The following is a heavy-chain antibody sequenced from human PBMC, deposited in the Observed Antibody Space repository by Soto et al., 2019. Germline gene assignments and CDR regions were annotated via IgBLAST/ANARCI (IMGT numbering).Heavy chain of an antibody. D-gene: IGHD2-8*02. CDR3: ATDTYCPATCYRGHGN. J-gene: IGHJ4*02. Sequence: GGSLRLACTASGFTFSSYWMAWVRQYPGKGLEWVASMNQHGSDIQYVDSVRGRFTISRDNARNLLYLQMNNLRVEDTAIYYCATDTYCPATCYRGHGNWGQGTLVTVSS. V-gene: IGHV3-7*03. CDR1: GFTFSSYW. CDR2: MNQHGSDI.